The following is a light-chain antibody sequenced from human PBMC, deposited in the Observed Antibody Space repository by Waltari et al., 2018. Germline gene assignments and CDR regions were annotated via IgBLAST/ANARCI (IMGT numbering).Light chain of an antibody. V-gene: IGLV2-23*02. CDR2: EVS. J-gene: IGLJ3*02. Sequence: QSALTQPASVSGSPGQSITISCTGTSSDVGKYTLVTWYQQPPGKAPKVMIYEVSKRPSGVSHRFSGSKSGNTASLTISGLQAEDEADYYCCSYVRSTWVFGGGTKLTVL. CDR1: SSDVGKYTL. CDR3: CSYVRSTWV.